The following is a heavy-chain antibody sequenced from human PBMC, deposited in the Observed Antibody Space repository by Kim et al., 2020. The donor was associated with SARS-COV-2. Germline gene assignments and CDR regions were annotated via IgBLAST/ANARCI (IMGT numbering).Heavy chain of an antibody. J-gene: IGHJ5*02. CDR3: ARGGASSKWFDP. CDR1: GGPITSYY. CDR2: IDISGST. D-gene: IGHD4-4*01. Sequence: SETLSLTCSVSGGPITSYYWSWLRQPAGKGLEWIGRIDISGSTEYNPSLKSRLTMSADTSKNQLSLKLSSVTAADTAVYYCARGGASSKWFDPWGQGIRVTLSS. V-gene: IGHV4-4*07.